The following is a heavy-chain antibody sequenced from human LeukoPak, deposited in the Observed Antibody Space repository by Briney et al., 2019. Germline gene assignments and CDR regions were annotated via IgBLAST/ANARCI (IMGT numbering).Heavy chain of an antibody. CDR1: GYTFTSYD. Sequence: GASVKVSCKASGYTFTSYDVNWVRQATGQGLEWMGWMNPNSGNTGYAQKFQGRVTMTRDTSISTAYMELSSLRSEDTAVYYCAIYYDSSGAAFDIWGQGTMVTVSS. J-gene: IGHJ3*02. D-gene: IGHD3-22*01. CDR2: MNPNSGNT. V-gene: IGHV1-8*01. CDR3: AIYYDSSGAAFDI.